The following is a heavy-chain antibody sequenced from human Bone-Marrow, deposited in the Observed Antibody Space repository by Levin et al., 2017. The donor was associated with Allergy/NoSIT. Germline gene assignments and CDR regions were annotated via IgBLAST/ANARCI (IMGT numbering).Heavy chain of an antibody. CDR3: ARQARNVVSDLGY. CDR1: GYNFANYW. V-gene: IGHV5-51*01. J-gene: IGHJ4*02. Sequence: PGESLKISCKGSGYNFANYWIAWVRQMPGKGLEWMGVIFPGDSDTRYSPSFEGQVTISTDKSISTAYLQWSRLEASDSAMYYCARQARNVVSDLGYWGQGTVVTVSS. D-gene: IGHD1-14*01. CDR2: IFPGDSDT.